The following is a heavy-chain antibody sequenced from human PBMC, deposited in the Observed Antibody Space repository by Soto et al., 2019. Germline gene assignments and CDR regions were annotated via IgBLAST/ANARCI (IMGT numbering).Heavy chain of an antibody. CDR2: ISGSGGNI. CDR1: GFTFSSYA. CDR3: AKPASGWYPKVMNGMDV. Sequence: DVQLLESGGGLVHPGGSLRLSCVVSGFTFSSYAMSWVRQAPGKGLEWVSSISGSGGNIYYADSVKGRFTNSRDNSKNRLQLQMNSLRAEDTAVYYCAKPASGWYPKVMNGMDVWGQGTTVTVSS. V-gene: IGHV3-23*01. D-gene: IGHD6-19*01. J-gene: IGHJ6*02.